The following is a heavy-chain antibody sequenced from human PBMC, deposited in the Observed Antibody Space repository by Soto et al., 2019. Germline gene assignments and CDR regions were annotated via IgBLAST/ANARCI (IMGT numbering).Heavy chain of an antibody. V-gene: IGHV5-51*01. D-gene: IGHD3-10*01. CDR1: GYSFTTYW. CDR3: ARQSTSAPKDY. J-gene: IGHJ4*01. CDR2: VYPGDSDT. Sequence: ESLKISCKGSGYSFTTYWIAWVRQMPGKGLEWVGVVYPGDSDTRYSPSFEGHVTISVDKSISTAFLQWNSLKASDNAIYFCARQSTSAPKDYWGQGTLVTVS.